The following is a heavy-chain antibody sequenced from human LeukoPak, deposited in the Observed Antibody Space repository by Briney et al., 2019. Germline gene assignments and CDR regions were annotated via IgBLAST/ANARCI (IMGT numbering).Heavy chain of an antibody. J-gene: IGHJ3*02. Sequence: GGSLRLSCAASGFGFSSYAMHWVRQAPGKGLEYVSAISSNGGSTYYAKSVKGRFIISRDNSKNTLYLQMGSLGDEDMAVYYCARGVVGATIDDAFDIWGQGTMVIVSS. CDR3: ARGVVGATIDDAFDI. D-gene: IGHD1-26*01. V-gene: IGHV3-64*01. CDR2: ISSNGGST. CDR1: GFGFSSYA.